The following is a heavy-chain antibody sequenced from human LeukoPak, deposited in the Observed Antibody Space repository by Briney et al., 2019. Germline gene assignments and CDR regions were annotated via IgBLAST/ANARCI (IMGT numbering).Heavy chain of an antibody. J-gene: IGHJ6*02. D-gene: IGHD4/OR15-4a*01. Sequence: PGGSLRLSCAASGFTVSSNYMSWVRQAPGKGLGWVSVIYTGGGTYYADSVKGRFTISRDNSKSTLYLQMNSLRAEDTALYYCARERSFNYGAHYGRDVWGQGTTVTVS. CDR3: ARERSFNYGAHYGRDV. V-gene: IGHV3-53*01. CDR2: IYTGGGT. CDR1: GFTVSSNY.